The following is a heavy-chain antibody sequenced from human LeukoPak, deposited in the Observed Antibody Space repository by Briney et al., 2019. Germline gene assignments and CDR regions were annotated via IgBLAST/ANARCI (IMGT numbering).Heavy chain of an antibody. CDR2: INSNSGAT. CDR3: ARDLVIGISGGFYSYMDV. Sequence: GASVKVPCEASGYTFIDHYFHWVRQAPGQGLEWMGWINSNSGATRYAQKFQGRVALTRDRSIDTAYMELSSLRSDDTGVYYCARDLVIGISGGFYSYMDVWGKGTTVTVSS. CDR1: GYTFIDHY. D-gene: IGHD2/OR15-2a*01. J-gene: IGHJ6*03. V-gene: IGHV1-2*02.